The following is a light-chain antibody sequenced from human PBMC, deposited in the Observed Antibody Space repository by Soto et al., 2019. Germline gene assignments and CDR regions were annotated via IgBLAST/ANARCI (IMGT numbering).Light chain of an antibody. CDR2: KVS. Sequence: DVVMTQSPLSLPVTLGQPASISCRSSQSLVYSDGNTYLNWFQQRPGQSPRRLISKVSNRDSGGTGTFSGSGSGTDFTLKISRVEAEDVGVDYGMQGTHWPWKFGQGTKVEIK. CDR3: MQGTHWPWK. V-gene: IGKV2-30*01. J-gene: IGKJ1*01. CDR1: QSLVYSDGNTY.